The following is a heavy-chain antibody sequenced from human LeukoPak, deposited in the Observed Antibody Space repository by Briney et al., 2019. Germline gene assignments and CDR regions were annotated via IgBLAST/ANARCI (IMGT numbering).Heavy chain of an antibody. D-gene: IGHD6-19*01. CDR1: GGSISNYY. CDR3: ARSELWPTWIAP. CDR2: IYYSGGT. Sequence: PSETLSLTCTVSGGSISNYYWSWIRKPPGKAREWIGYIYYSGGTNYNPSLIYNPSLKSRVTISVDTSKNQFSLKLTSVTAADRDMDYGARSELWPTWIAPWGQGTLATVSS. J-gene: IGHJ5*02. V-gene: IGHV4-59*01.